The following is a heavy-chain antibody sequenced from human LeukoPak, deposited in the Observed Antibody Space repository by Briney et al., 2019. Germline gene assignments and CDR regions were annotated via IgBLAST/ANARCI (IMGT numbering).Heavy chain of an antibody. CDR1: GFTVSTNY. Sequence: PGGSLRLSCAASGFTVSTNYMNWVRQAPGKGLEWVSIVYSGGSTNYADSVKGRFTISRDNTKNTLYLQMNTLRAEDTAAYYCTRTSSGWYSYWGQGTLVTVSS. J-gene: IGHJ4*02. CDR2: VYSGGST. D-gene: IGHD6-19*01. V-gene: IGHV3-66*01. CDR3: TRTSSGWYSY.